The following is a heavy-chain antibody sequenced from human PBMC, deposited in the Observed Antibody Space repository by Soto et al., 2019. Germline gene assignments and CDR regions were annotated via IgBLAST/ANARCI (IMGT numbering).Heavy chain of an antibody. J-gene: IGHJ4*02. CDR3: AKDGRVAGTTLAYYFDE. CDR1: GFTFIDYA. Sequence: GGSLRLSCAASGFTFIDYAMSWVRQAPGKGLEWVSGISDGGENTYYADSVKGRFTISRDNSKNTLYLQMTSLRAEDTAIFYCAKDGRVAGTTLAYYFDERGQGALVTVSS. D-gene: IGHD1-26*01. CDR2: ISDGGENT. V-gene: IGHV3-23*01.